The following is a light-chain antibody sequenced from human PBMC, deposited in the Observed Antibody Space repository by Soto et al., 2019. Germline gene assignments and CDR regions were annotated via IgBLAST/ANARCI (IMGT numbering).Light chain of an antibody. Sequence: QSALTQPPSASGSPGQSVTISCTGTSSDVGGYNYVSWYQQHPGQAPKLMISEVSKRPSGGPDRFSGSKSGNTASLTVSGLQAEDEADYYCSSFAGNNNLVFGGGTKLTVL. CDR2: EVS. J-gene: IGLJ2*01. CDR1: SSDVGGYNY. V-gene: IGLV2-8*01. CDR3: SSFAGNNNLV.